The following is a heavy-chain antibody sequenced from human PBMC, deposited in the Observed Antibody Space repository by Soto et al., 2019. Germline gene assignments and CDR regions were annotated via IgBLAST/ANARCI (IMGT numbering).Heavy chain of an antibody. D-gene: IGHD3-3*01. V-gene: IGHV5-10-1*01. J-gene: IGHJ6*02. CDR3: ARNLHYDFWSGPPVDYYYGMDV. CDR2: IDPSDSYN. Sequence: EXLKISCKGSGYXFTSCWVSWVRHMPGKGLEFIGMIDPSDSYNNYSPSFQGHVTISAEKYISTAYLQWSSLKASDTAMYYCARNLHYDFWSGPPVDYYYGMDVWGQGTTGTVSS. CDR1: GYXFTSCW.